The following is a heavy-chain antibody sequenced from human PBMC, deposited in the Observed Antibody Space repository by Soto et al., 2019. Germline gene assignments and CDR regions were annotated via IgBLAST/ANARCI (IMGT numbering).Heavy chain of an antibody. V-gene: IGHV4-31*03. Sequence: SETLSLTCTVSCGSISSGGYSWSWIRQDPGKGLEWIGYIYYSGSTYYNPSLKGRVTISVDTSKNQFSLKLSSVTAADTAVYYCAREGRPPLDGMDVWGQGTTVTVSS. D-gene: IGHD3-3*01. CDR3: AREGRPPLDGMDV. CDR2: IYYSGST. CDR1: CGSISSGGYS. J-gene: IGHJ6*01.